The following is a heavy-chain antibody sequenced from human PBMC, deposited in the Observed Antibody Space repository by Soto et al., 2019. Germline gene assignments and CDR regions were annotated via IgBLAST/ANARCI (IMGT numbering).Heavy chain of an antibody. J-gene: IGHJ5*02. CDR2: IYYSGST. CDR1: GGSISSSSYY. CDR3: ARPHAAAAPERWFDP. Sequence: SETLSLTCTVSGGSISSSSYYWGWIRQPPGKGLEWIGSIYYSGSTYYNPSLKSRVTISVDTSKNQFSLKLSSVTAADTAVYYCARPHAAAAPERWFDPWGQGTLVTVSS. D-gene: IGHD6-13*01. V-gene: IGHV4-39*01.